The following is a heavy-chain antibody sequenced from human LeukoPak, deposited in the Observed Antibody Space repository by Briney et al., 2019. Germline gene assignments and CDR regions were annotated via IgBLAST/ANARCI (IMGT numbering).Heavy chain of an antibody. V-gene: IGHV4-4*07. J-gene: IGHJ3*02. Sequence: SETLSLTCTVSGGSISSSYWSWIRQPAGKGLEWIGHIYISGNTNYNPSLKSRVTMSVDTSKNQFFLKLNSVTAADTAVYYCARAIVGATGAFDIWGQGTMVTISS. CDR1: GGSISSSY. CDR3: ARAIVGATGAFDI. CDR2: IYISGNT. D-gene: IGHD1-26*01.